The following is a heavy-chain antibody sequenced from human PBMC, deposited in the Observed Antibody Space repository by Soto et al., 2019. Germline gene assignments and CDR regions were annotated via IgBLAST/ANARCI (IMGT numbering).Heavy chain of an antibody. J-gene: IGHJ4*02. CDR2: ISPHKGDT. D-gene: IGHD3-10*01. Sequence: GASVKVSCKTSGYTFSSIGISWVRQAPGQGLEWMGRISPHKGDTYYAQRLQGRVTMTTDTSTNTAYMELRSLRSDDTAVYFCARDLDGSGSYFTNYWGPGTLVTVSS. CDR1: GYTFSSIG. V-gene: IGHV1-18*01. CDR3: ARDLDGSGSYFTNY.